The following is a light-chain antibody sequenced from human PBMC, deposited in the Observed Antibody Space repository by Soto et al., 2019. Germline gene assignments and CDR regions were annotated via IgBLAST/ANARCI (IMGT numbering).Light chain of an antibody. J-gene: IGKJ5*01. CDR2: AAS. V-gene: IGKV3-15*01. CDR1: QSVNRN. CDR3: QQYNSWTSIT. Sequence: EILLTQSPATLSVSPGERATLSCRSSQSVNRNLGWYQQIPGQAPRLLIFAASTRAPGIPARFSGSGSGTEFRLTISGLQSEDFAVYYCQQYNSWTSITFGQGTRLEVK.